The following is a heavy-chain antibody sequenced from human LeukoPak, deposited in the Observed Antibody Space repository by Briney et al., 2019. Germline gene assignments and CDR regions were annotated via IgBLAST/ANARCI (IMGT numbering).Heavy chain of an antibody. CDR1: GGAFSGYY. V-gene: IGHV4-34*01. J-gene: IGHJ2*01. Sequence: SETLSLTCAVYGGAFSGYYWSWIRQPPGKGVEWIGEINHSGSTNYNPSLQRRVTISVDTSKNQFSLKLSSVTAADTAVYYCARRRGYSYGYTVRGWYFDLWGRGTLVTVSS. D-gene: IGHD5-18*01. CDR3: ARRRGYSYGYTVRGWYFDL. CDR2: INHSGST.